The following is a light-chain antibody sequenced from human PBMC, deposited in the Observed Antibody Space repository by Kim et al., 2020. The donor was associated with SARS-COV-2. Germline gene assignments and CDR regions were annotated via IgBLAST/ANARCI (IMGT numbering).Light chain of an antibody. V-gene: IGKV1-27*01. CDR2: AAS. CDR3: QKCDSAPWT. Sequence: DIQMTQSPSSLSASVGDRVTITCRASQDISNYLAWFHLKPGKAPKLLIYAASALQPGVPSRFSGSGSGTDFTLTVTSLQPEDVATYYCQKCDSAPWTFGQGTKLEI. CDR1: QDISNY. J-gene: IGKJ1*01.